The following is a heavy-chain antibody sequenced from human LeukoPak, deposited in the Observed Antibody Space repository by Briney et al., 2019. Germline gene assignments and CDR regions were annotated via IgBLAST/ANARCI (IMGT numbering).Heavy chain of an antibody. CDR2: INHSGST. D-gene: IGHD4-23*01. CDR1: GGSISSSSYY. J-gene: IGHJ4*02. V-gene: IGHV4-39*01. CDR3: ARQRWDHDY. Sequence: SETLSLTCTVSGGSISSSSYYWSWIRQPPGKGLEWIGEINHSGSTNYNPSLKSRVTISVDTSKNQFSLKLSSVTAADTAVYYCARQRWDHDYWGQGTLVTVSS.